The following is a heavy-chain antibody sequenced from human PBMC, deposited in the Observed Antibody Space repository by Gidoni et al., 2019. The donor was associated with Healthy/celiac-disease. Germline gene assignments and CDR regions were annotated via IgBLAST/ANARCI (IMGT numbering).Heavy chain of an antibody. CDR3: ARDAGYCSGGSCYETWFDP. Sequence: EVQLVESGGGVVRPGGSLRLSCAASGFPFDDYGMSWVRQAPGKGLEWVSGINWNGGSTGYADSVKGRFTISRDNAKNSLYLQMNSLRAEDTALYHCARDAGYCSGGSCYETWFDPWGQGTLVTVSS. J-gene: IGHJ5*02. V-gene: IGHV3-20*01. CDR1: GFPFDDYG. CDR2: INWNGGST. D-gene: IGHD2-15*01.